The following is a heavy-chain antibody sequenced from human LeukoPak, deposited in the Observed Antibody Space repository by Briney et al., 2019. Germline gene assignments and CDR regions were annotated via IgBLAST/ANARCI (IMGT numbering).Heavy chain of an antibody. J-gene: IGHJ4*02. CDR1: GYTFTSYG. CDR2: ISAYNGNT. V-gene: IGHV1-18*01. CDR3: ARDYYYYDSSGYPDY. D-gene: IGHD3-22*01. Sequence: ASVKVSCKASGYTFTSYGISWVRQAPGQGLEWMGWISAYNGNTNYAQKLQGRVTMTRDRSTSTAYMELRSLRSDDTAVYYCARDYYYYDSSGYPDYWGQGPLVPVSS.